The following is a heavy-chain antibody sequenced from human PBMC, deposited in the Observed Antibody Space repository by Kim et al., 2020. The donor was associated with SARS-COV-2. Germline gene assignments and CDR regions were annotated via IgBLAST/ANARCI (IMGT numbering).Heavy chain of an antibody. CDR2: INPNSHDR. CDR3: ARIGRGRPDF. CDR1: GYSFIAFY. J-gene: IGHJ4*02. V-gene: IGHV1-2*02. Sequence: ASVKVSCKASGYSFIAFYIHWVRQAPGQGLEWMGWINPNSHDRSYAQKFHGRVTMTRDTSIPTVYMELNRLTSDDTAGYYCARIGRGRPDFWGQGTLITV. D-gene: IGHD3-22*01.